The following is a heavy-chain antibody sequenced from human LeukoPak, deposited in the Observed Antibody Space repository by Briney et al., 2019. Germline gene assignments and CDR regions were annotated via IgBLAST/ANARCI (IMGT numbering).Heavy chain of an antibody. J-gene: IGHJ4*02. CDR2: ISGSGGST. D-gene: IGHD2-15*01. Sequence: WGSLRLSCAASGFTFSSYAMSWVRQAPGKGLEWVSAISGSGGSTYYADSVKGRFTISRDNSKNTLYLQMNSLRAEDTAVYYCAKVKYCSGGSCYDYWGQGTLVTVSS. CDR1: GFTFSSYA. V-gene: IGHV3-23*01. CDR3: AKVKYCSGGSCYDY.